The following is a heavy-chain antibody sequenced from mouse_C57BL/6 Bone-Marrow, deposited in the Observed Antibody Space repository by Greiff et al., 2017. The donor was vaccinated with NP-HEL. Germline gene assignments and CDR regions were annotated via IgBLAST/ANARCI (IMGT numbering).Heavy chain of an antibody. J-gene: IGHJ2*01. CDR1: GYAFSSYW. D-gene: IGHD1-1*01. CDR3: ARYYGSSYYFDY. V-gene: IGHV1-80*01. Sequence: QVQLKESGAELVKPGASVKISCKASGYAFSSYWMNWVKQRPGKGLEWIGQIYPGDGDTNYNGKFKGKATLTADKSSSTAYMQLSSLTSEDSAVYCCARYYGSSYYFDYWGQGTTLTVSS. CDR2: IYPGDGDT.